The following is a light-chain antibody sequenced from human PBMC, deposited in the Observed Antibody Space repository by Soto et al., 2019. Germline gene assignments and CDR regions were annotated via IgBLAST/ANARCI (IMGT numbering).Light chain of an antibody. CDR2: SNN. J-gene: IGLJ3*02. CDR1: SSNIGSNT. Sequence: QSVLTQPPSASGTPGQRVTISCSGSSSNIGSNTVNWYQQLPGTAPKLLLYSNNQRPSGVPDRFSGSKSGTSASLAISGLQSEEEADYYCAAWDDSLKRVFGGGTKLTVL. CDR3: AAWDDSLKRV. V-gene: IGLV1-44*01.